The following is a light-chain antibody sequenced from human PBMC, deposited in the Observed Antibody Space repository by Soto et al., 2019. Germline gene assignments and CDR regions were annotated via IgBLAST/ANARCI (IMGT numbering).Light chain of an antibody. Sequence: EIVLTQSPGTLSLSPGERATLSCRASQSVSSSYLAWYQQKPGQAPRLLIYGASSRATGIPDRFSGSGSGTDFTLTISRLEPEDFAVYYCQQYGSSPPPRSKFTFGPGTKVDIK. CDR3: QQYGSSPPPRSKFT. J-gene: IGKJ3*01. V-gene: IGKV3-20*01. CDR1: QSVSSSY. CDR2: GAS.